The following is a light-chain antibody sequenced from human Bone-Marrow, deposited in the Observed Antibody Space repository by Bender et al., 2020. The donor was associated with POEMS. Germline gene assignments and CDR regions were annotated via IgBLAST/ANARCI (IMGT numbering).Light chain of an antibody. CDR2: LNSDGSH. Sequence: QVVLTQSPSASASLGASVRLTCTLSSGHTSYAIAWHQQQPEKGPRYLMKLNSDGSHSKGDGIPDRFSGSSSGAERYLTISSLQSEDEADYYCQTWGPGPVFGGGTKLTVL. J-gene: IGLJ2*01. CDR1: SGHTSYA. CDR3: QTWGPGPV. V-gene: IGLV4-69*01.